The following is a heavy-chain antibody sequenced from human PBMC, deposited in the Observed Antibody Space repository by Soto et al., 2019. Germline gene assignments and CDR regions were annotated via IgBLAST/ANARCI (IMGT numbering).Heavy chain of an antibody. CDR1: GFTFSSYD. CDR3: AREIIAAAGTDYYYGMDV. Sequence: EVQLVESGGGLVQPGGSLRLSCAASGFTFSSYDMHWVRQATGKGLEWVSAIGTAGDTYYPVSVKGRFTISRENAKNSLYLQMNSLRAEDTAVYYCAREIIAAAGTDYYYGMDVWGQGTTVTVSS. V-gene: IGHV3-13*01. J-gene: IGHJ6*02. CDR2: IGTAGDT. D-gene: IGHD6-13*01.